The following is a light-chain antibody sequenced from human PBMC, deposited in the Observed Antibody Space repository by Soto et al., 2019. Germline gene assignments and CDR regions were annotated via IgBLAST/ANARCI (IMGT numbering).Light chain of an antibody. V-gene: IGLV1-47*01. J-gene: IGLJ3*02. Sequence: QSVVSQPPSASGTPGQRVTVSCSGRSSNIGRNFVYWYQQLPGAAPKLLIFKNDQRPSGVPDRFSGSKSGTSASLAISGLRSEDEADYYCATWDASLSGWVFGGGTKLTVL. CDR1: SSNIGRNF. CDR3: ATWDASLSGWV. CDR2: KND.